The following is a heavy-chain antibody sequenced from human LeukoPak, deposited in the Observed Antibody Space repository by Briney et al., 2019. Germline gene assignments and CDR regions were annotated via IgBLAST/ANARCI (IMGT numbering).Heavy chain of an antibody. CDR2: IYSAGST. V-gene: IGHV3-53*01. Sequence: GGSLRLSCAASGFTVSSNYMSWVRQAPGKGLEWVSVIYSAGSTYYADSVKGRFTISRDNSKNTLFLQMNSLRAEDTAVYYCARPTTGWYFDLWGRGTLVTVSS. CDR1: GFTVSSNY. D-gene: IGHD4-17*01. J-gene: IGHJ2*01. CDR3: ARPTTGWYFDL.